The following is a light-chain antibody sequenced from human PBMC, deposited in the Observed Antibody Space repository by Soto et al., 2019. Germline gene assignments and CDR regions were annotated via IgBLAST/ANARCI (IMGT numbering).Light chain of an antibody. CDR1: SGDVGSYNL. Sequence: QSALTQPASVSGSPGQSITISCTGTSGDVGSYNLVSWYQHHPGKAPKLIIYDYTKRPSGVSDRFSGSGSGNTASLTISGLQAEDETDYYCCSYVRDSTYVFXTGTKVTVL. V-gene: IGLV2-23*01. J-gene: IGLJ1*01. CDR3: CSYVRDSTYV. CDR2: DYT.